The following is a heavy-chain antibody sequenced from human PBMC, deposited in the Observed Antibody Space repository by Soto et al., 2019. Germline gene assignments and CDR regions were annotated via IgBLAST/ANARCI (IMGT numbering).Heavy chain of an antibody. CDR1: GVSLTGYH. V-gene: IGHV4-59*01. Sequence: PSETLSLTCNVSGVSLTGYHWNWIRQPPGKTLEWIGFVYYSGSVSYNPSHKGRASISVDRSKNQFSLRLTSVTAADTAVYYCARRLNLGSFDHWGQGTLVTVSS. CDR3: ARRLNLGSFDH. J-gene: IGHJ5*02. D-gene: IGHD3-10*01. CDR2: VYYSGSV.